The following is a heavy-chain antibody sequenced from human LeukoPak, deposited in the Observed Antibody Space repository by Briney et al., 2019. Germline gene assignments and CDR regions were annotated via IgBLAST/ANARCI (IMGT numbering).Heavy chain of an antibody. CDR2: ISSSSSYI. D-gene: IGHD3-3*01. J-gene: IGHJ6*03. CDR1: GFTFSSYS. Sequence: GGSLRLSCAASGFTFSSYSMNWVRQAPGKGLEWVSSISSSSSYIYYADSVKGRFTVSRDNAKNSLYLQMNSMRAEDTAVYYCPRTLGRIFGVAPHRYMDVWGERTTVTVSS. CDR3: PRTLGRIFGVAPHRYMDV. V-gene: IGHV3-21*01.